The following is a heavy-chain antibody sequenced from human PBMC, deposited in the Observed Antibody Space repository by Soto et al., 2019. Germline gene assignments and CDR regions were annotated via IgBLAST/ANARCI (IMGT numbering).Heavy chain of an antibody. Sequence: QVQLVESGGGVVQPGRSLRLSCAASGFTFSSYGMHWVRQAPGKGLEWVAVIWYDGSGKYYADSVKGRFTISRDNSKNTLYLQMNSLRAEDTAVYYCARDRYSSGWYDLDYWGQGTLVTVSS. V-gene: IGHV3-33*01. CDR2: IWYDGSGK. CDR3: ARDRYSSGWYDLDY. J-gene: IGHJ4*02. D-gene: IGHD6-19*01. CDR1: GFTFSSYG.